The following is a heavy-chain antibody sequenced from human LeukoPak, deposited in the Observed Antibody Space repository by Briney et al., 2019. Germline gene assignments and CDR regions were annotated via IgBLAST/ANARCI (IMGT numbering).Heavy chain of an antibody. CDR1: GGSISSSSYY. CDR3: ARQPPFYGMDV. CDR2: IYYSGST. J-gene: IGHJ6*02. V-gene: IGHV4-39*01. Sequence: SETLSLTCTVSGGSISSSSYYWGWIRQPPGQGLEWIGSIYYSGSTYYNPSLKSRVTISVDTSKNQFSLKLSSVTAADTAVYYCARQPPFYGMDVWGQGTTVTVSS.